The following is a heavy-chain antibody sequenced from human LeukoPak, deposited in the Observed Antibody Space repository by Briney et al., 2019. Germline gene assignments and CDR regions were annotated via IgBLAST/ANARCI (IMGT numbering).Heavy chain of an antibody. V-gene: IGHV4-39*01. CDR1: GGSISSSSYY. J-gene: IGHJ6*03. Sequence: SETLSLTCTVSGGSISSSSYYWGWIRQPPGTGLEWIGSIYYSGSTYYNPSLKSRVTISVDTSKNQFSLKLSSVTAADTAVYYCYWIAVAGTLHYYYMDVWGKGTTVTISS. CDR2: IYYSGST. D-gene: IGHD6-19*01. CDR3: YWIAVAGTLHYYYMDV.